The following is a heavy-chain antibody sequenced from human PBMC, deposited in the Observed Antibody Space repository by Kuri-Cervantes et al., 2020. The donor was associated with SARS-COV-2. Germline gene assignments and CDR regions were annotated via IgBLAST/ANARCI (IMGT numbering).Heavy chain of an antibody. CDR3: ANYYYDKRGYYYGWFDP. CDR2: IYSSGST. V-gene: IGHV4-30-4*01. J-gene: IGHJ5*02. Sequence: LRLSCTVSGGSISSGDYFWSWIRQPPGKGLEWIGYIYSSGSTYHNPSLKSRVTMSVDRSKNQFSLKLTSVTAADTAVYYCANYYYDKRGYYYGWFDPWGQGTLVTVSS. CDR1: GGSISSGDYF. D-gene: IGHD3-22*01.